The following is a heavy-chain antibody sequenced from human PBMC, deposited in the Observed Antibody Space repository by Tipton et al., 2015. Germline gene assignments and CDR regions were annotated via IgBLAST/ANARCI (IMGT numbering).Heavy chain of an antibody. CDR1: GFSVRYTY. V-gene: IGHV3-23*01. CDR3: AKDLSMFRGITIPHYYGLDV. D-gene: IGHD3-10*01. J-gene: IGHJ6*02. CDR2: IGGSDGST. Sequence: SLRLSCAASGFSVRYTYMTWVRQAPGKGLEWVSAIGGSDGSTYYADSVKGRFTVSRDNSMNTLVLQMNSLRAEDTAVYYCAKDLSMFRGITIPHYYGLDVWGQGTTVTVSS.